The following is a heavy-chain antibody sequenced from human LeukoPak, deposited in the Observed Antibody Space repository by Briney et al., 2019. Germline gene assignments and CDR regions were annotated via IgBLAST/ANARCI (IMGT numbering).Heavy chain of an antibody. CDR2: ISSSGSTI. CDR1: GFTFSDSY. V-gene: IGHV3-11*04. CDR3: ARDVYYGSGSPRLDY. Sequence: GGSLRLSCAASGFTFSDSYMSWIRQAPGKGLEWVSYISSSGSTIYYTGSVKGRFTISRDNAKNSLYLQMNSLRVEDTGVYYCARDVYYGSGSPRLDYWGQGTLVTVSS. D-gene: IGHD3-10*01. J-gene: IGHJ4*02.